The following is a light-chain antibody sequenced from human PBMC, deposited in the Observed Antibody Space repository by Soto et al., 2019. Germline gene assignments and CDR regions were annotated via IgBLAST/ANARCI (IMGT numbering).Light chain of an antibody. CDR2: GAS. V-gene: IGKV3-20*01. Sequence: EIVLTQSPGTLSLSPGERATLSCRASQSVTSDYLAWYQQKPGQAPRLLIYGASRRATGIPDRFSGSGSGTEFSLTISRLEPEDFAVYYCHQYGISPFGRGTKVDIK. J-gene: IGKJ4*01. CDR1: QSVTSDY. CDR3: HQYGISP.